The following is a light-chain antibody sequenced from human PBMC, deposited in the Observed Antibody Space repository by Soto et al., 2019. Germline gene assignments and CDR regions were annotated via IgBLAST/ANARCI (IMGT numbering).Light chain of an antibody. CDR3: QQYYSTPIS. CDR2: WAS. V-gene: IGKV4-1*01. J-gene: IGKJ5*01. Sequence: DIVMTQSPDSLAVSLVERATINCKSSQSVLHSSNNKNRLAWYQQKPGQPPKLLIYWASARGSGVPDRFSGSGSGTDFTLTISSLQAEDVAVYYCQQYYSTPISFGQGTRLEI. CDR1: QSVLHSSNNKNR.